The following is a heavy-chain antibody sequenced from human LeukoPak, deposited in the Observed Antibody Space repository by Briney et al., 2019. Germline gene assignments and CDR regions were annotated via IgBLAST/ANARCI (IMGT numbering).Heavy chain of an antibody. D-gene: IGHD3-3*01. V-gene: IGHV1-8*01. J-gene: IGHJ4*02. CDR3: ARGGGDYDFWSGYYYFDY. CDR2: MNPNRGNT. Sequence: EPSVKVSCKASVYTFTSYDINWVRHATGQGREWMGCMNPNRGNTGYAQKLEGRVTMTRNTSRSTAYMELSSLRSEDTAVYYCARGGGDYDFWSGYYYFDYWGQGTLVTVSS. CDR1: VYTFTSYD.